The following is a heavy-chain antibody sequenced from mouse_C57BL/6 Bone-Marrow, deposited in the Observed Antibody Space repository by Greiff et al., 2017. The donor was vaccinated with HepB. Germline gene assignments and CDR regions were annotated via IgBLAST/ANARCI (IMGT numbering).Heavy chain of an antibody. D-gene: IGHD2-3*01. CDR3: VRHDGYLFAY. J-gene: IGHJ3*01. CDR2: IYPRSGNT. CDR1: GYTFTSYG. V-gene: IGHV1-81*01. Sequence: QVQLQQSGAELARPGASVKLSCKASGYTFTSYGISWVKQRTGQGLEWIGEIYPRSGNTYYNEKFKGKATLTADKSSSTAYMELRSLTSEDSAVYFCVRHDGYLFAYWGQGTLVTVSA.